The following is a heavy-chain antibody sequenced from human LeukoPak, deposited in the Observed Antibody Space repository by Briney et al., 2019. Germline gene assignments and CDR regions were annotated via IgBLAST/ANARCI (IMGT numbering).Heavy chain of an antibody. V-gene: IGHV3-11*04. CDR2: ISSNGSTI. Sequence: KTGGSLRLSCAASGFTFSDYYMSWIRQAPGKGLEWLSYISSNGSTIYYADSVKGRFTISRDNAKKSLYLQMNSLRAEDTAVYYCVRDRGWLSNPGYLDYWGRGTLVTVSS. J-gene: IGHJ4*02. CDR1: GFTFSDYY. D-gene: IGHD3-22*01. CDR3: VRDRGWLSNPGYLDY.